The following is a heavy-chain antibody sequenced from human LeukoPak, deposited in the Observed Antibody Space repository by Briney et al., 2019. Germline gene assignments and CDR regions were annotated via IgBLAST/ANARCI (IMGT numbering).Heavy chain of an antibody. D-gene: IGHD3-10*01. Sequence: GGSLRLSCTVSGFTFSKYWMSWLRQAPGKGLEWVANINQGGSETYYIDSVKGQFTISRDNAKNSLYLQMNSLRAEDTAVYFCARDAVGSSEYWGQGTLITVSS. CDR3: ARDAVGSSEY. CDR2: INQGGSET. J-gene: IGHJ4*02. CDR1: GFTFSKYW. V-gene: IGHV3-7*01.